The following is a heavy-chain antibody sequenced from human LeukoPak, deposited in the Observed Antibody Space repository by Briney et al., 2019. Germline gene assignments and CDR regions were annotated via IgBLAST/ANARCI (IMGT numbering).Heavy chain of an antibody. CDR1: GGSISSGGYY. D-gene: IGHD4-17*01. J-gene: IGHJ6*02. Sequence: PSETLSLTCTVSGGSISSGGYYWSWIRQHPGKGLEWIGYIYYSGSTYYNPSLKSRVTISVDTSKNQFSLKLSSVTAADTAVYYCARAPTAYGDYPFYGMGVWGQGTTVTVSS. CDR2: IYYSGST. CDR3: ARAPTAYGDYPFYGMGV. V-gene: IGHV4-31*03.